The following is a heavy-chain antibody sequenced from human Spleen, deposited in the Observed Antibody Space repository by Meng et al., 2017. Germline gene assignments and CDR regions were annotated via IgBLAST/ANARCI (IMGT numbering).Heavy chain of an antibody. CDR2: INAKTGNP. V-gene: IGHV7-4-1*02. D-gene: IGHD2-2*01. J-gene: IGHJ5*02. CDR1: GYTFSSSP. Sequence: HVQSALSGAECKKPGASVHVAGNASGYTFSSSPMIWVQKAPGQGLEWRGWINAKTGNPTEDQGFTGRFVFSLDPSVRTAYLQISSLKSEVTAVYYCARPYCTSTSCYGWFDPWGQGTLVTVSS. CDR3: ARPYCTSTSCYGWFDP.